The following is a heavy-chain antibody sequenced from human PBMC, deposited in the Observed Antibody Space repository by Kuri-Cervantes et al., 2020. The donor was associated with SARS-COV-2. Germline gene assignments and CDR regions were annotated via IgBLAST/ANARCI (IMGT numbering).Heavy chain of an antibody. D-gene: IGHD3-22*01. CDR3: ATAPKSRGYYYAPFYFDY. V-gene: IGHV1-24*01. J-gene: IGHJ4*02. CDR2: FDPEDGET. CDR1: GYTLTELS. Sequence: ASVKVSCKVSGYTLTELSMHWVRQAPGKGLEWMGGFDPEDGETIYAQKLQGRVTMTEDTSTDTAYMELSSLRSEDTAVYYCATAPKSRGYYYAPFYFDYWGQGTLVTVSS.